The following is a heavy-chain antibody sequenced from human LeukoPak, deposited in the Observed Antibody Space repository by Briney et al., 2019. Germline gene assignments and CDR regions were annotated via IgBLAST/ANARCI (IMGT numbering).Heavy chain of an antibody. J-gene: IGHJ6*03. V-gene: IGHV4-4*07. CDR2: IYTSGST. CDR3: ARVVVVAAAAGYYYYMDV. CDR1: GGSISSYY. D-gene: IGHD2-2*01. Sequence: SETLSLTCTVSGGSISSYYWSWIRQPAGKGLEWIGRIYTSGSTNYNPSLKSRVTMSVDTSTNQFSLKLSSVTAADTAVDYCARVVVVAAAAGYYYYMDVWGKGTTVTVSS.